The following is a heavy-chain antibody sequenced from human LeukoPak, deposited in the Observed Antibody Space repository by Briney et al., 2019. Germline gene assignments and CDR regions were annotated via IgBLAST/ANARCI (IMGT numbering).Heavy chain of an antibody. CDR2: IRSKGYGGTT. Sequence: GGSLRLSCSASGFXFGDHAMSWVRQAPGKGLEWVGFIRSKGYGGTTEYAASVEGRFSLSRDDSKSFVYLQMSSLKTEDTAVYYCTRVRSGNDFDYWGQGTLVTVSS. D-gene: IGHD3-10*01. CDR1: GFXFGDHA. J-gene: IGHJ4*02. CDR3: TRVRSGNDFDY. V-gene: IGHV3-49*04.